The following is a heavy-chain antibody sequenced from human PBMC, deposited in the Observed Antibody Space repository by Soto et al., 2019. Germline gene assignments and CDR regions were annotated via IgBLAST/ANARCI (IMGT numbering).Heavy chain of an antibody. Sequence: GGSLRLSCTASGFTFGDYAMSWFRQAPGKGLEWVGFIRSKAYGGTTEYAASVKGRFTISRDDSKSIAYLQMNSLKTEDTAVYYCTRDFTGGEMITFGGVIVRDAFDIWGQGTMVTVSS. CDR2: IRSKAYGGTT. D-gene: IGHD3-16*02. V-gene: IGHV3-49*03. J-gene: IGHJ3*02. CDR3: TRDFTGGEMITFGGVIVRDAFDI. CDR1: GFTFGDYA.